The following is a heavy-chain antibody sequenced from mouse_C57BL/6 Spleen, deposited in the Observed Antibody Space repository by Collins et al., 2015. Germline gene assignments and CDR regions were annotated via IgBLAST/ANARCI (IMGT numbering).Heavy chain of an antibody. J-gene: IGHJ4*01. Sequence: VQLKESGPGLVAPSQSLSITCTVSGFSLSSHGVSWVRQPPGEGLEWLGVIWGDGSTNYHSALISRLSITKDNSKSQVFLKLSSLQTEDTATYYCAKDWDRGLYYVMDYWGQGTSVTVSS. CDR3: AKDWDRGLYYVMDY. D-gene: IGHD4-1*01. CDR2: IWGDGST. V-gene: IGHV2-3*01. CDR1: GFSLSSHG.